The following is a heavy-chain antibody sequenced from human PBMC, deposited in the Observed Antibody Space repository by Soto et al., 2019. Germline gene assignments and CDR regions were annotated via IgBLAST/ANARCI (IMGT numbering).Heavy chain of an antibody. J-gene: IGHJ4*02. D-gene: IGHD5-12*01. CDR2: IKQDGSEK. CDR1: GFTLCYYW. CDR3: ARSDSGYDYDA. V-gene: IGHV3-7*01. Sequence: EVQLVESGGGLVQPGGSLRVSCAGSGFTLCYYWMSWVRQAPGKGLEWVASIKQDGSEKYSVDAVKGRFTISRDNAKNSVYLQINTLRAEDTAVYYCARSDSGYDYDAWGQGTLVTVSS.